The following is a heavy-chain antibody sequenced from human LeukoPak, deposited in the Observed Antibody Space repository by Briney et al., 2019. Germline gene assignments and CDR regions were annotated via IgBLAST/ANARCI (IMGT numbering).Heavy chain of an antibody. J-gene: IGHJ4*02. CDR3: ARDGYSSSWYALDY. CDR1: GFTFRSYA. V-gene: IGHV3-23*01. D-gene: IGHD6-13*01. Sequence: GGSLRLSCEASGFTFRSYAMVWVRQAPGKGLEYISYISGIGTTMYHADSVKGRFTISRDNSKNTLYLQMNSLRAEDTAVYYCARDGYSSSWYALDYWGQGTLVTVSS. CDR2: ISGIGTTM.